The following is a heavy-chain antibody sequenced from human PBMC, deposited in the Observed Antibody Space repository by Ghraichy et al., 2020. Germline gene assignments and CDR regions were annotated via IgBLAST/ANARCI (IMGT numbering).Heavy chain of an antibody. V-gene: IGHV4-34*01. Sequence: SETLSLTCAVYGGSFSGYYWSWIRQPPGKGLEWIGEINHSGSTNYNPSLKSRVTISVDTSKNQFSLKLSSVTAADTAVYYCASGRRQQLVNMYWGQGTLVTVSS. CDR3: ASGRRQQLVNMY. D-gene: IGHD6-13*01. J-gene: IGHJ4*02. CDR2: INHSGST. CDR1: GGSFSGYY.